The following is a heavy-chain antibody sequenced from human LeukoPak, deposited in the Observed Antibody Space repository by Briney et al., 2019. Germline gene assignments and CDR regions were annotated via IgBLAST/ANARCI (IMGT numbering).Heavy chain of an antibody. D-gene: IGHD5-18*01. V-gene: IGHV4-59*01. CDR2: ISYSGTT. CDR3: ARMDDAAMVGKFYFDC. J-gene: IGHJ4*02. CDR1: GGSISGYY. Sequence: SETLSLTCTVSGGSISGYYWNWIREPPGKGLESIGYISYSGTTNYNPSLKSRVSISVDTSKNQFSLKLRSVTAADTPVFHCARMDDAAMVGKFYFDCWGRGTLVTVSS.